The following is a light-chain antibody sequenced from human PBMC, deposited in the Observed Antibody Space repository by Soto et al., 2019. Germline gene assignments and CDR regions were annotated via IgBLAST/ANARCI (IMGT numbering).Light chain of an antibody. CDR3: CSYAGSYTSL. CDR1: SSDVGGYNY. V-gene: IGLV2-11*01. Sequence: QSALTKPRSVSGSPGQSVTISCTGTSSDVGGYNYVSWYQQHPGKAPKLMIYDVSKRPSGVPDRFSGSKSGNTASLTISGLQAEDEADYYCCSYAGSYTSLFGGGTKLTVL. J-gene: IGLJ2*01. CDR2: DVS.